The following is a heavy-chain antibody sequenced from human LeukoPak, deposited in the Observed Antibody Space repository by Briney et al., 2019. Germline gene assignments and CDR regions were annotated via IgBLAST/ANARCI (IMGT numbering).Heavy chain of an antibody. CDR3: AKDSSSSNYYYGMDV. CDR1: GFSFSSYD. Sequence: GGSLRLSCAASGFSFSSYDMHWVRQAPGKGLEWVARISDDGSNKYYGDSVEGRVTISRDNSKNTLFLQMNSLRAEDTAVYYCAKDSSSSNYYYGMDVWGQGTTVTVSS. D-gene: IGHD6-6*01. CDR2: ISDDGSNK. V-gene: IGHV3-30*18. J-gene: IGHJ6*02.